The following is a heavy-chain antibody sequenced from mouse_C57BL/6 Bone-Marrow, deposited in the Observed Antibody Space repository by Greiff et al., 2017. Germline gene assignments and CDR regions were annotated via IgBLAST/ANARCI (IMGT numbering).Heavy chain of an antibody. Sequence: QVQLQQSGPGLVQPSQSLSITCTVSGFSLTSYGVHWVRQSPGTGLEWLGVIWSGGSTDYNAAFISRLIISKDNSKSQVFFKMNRLQADDTAIYYCARVYYGTLYFDYWGKGTTLTVSS. CDR3: ARVYYGTLYFDY. D-gene: IGHD1-1*01. CDR2: IWSGGST. J-gene: IGHJ2*01. V-gene: IGHV2-2*01. CDR1: GFSLTSYG.